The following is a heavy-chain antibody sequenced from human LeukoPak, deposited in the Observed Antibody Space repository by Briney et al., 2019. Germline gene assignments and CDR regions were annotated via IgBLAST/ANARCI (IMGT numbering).Heavy chain of an antibody. D-gene: IGHD6-13*01. CDR1: GFTFSSYW. Sequence: GGSLRLSCAASGFTFSSYWMSWVRQAPGKGLEWVANIKQDGSEKYYVDSVKGRFTISRDNAKNSLYLQMNSLRAEDTAVYYCARPMAAAGTANYGMDVWGQGTTVTVSS. CDR3: ARPMAAAGTANYGMDV. V-gene: IGHV3-7*01. CDR2: IKQDGSEK. J-gene: IGHJ6*02.